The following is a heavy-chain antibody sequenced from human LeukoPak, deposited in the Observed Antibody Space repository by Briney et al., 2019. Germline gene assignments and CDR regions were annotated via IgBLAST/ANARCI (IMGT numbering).Heavy chain of an antibody. CDR3: ARGRIIAARPVDY. CDR1: VGSISSYY. V-gene: IGHV4-59*01. CDR2: IYYSGST. J-gene: IGHJ4*02. Sequence: SETLSLTCTVSVGSISSYYWSWIRQPPGEGLEWIGYIYYSGSTNYNPPLKSRVTISLDTPKNQFSLKLNSVTAADTAVYYCARGRIIAARPVDYWGQGTLVTVSS. D-gene: IGHD6-6*01.